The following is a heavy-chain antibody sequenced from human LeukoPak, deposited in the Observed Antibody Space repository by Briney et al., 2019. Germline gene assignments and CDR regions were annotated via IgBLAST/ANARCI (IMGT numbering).Heavy chain of an antibody. D-gene: IGHD3-22*01. CDR1: GGSFSGYY. CDR2: INHSGST. CDR3: SGYYYERWFDP. V-gene: IGHV4-34*01. J-gene: IGHJ5*02. Sequence: PSETLSLTCAVYGGSFSGYYWSWIRQPPGKGLEWIGEINHSGSTNYNPSLKSRVTISVDTSKNQFSLKLNSVTAADTAVYDSSGYYYERWFDPWGQGTLVTVSS.